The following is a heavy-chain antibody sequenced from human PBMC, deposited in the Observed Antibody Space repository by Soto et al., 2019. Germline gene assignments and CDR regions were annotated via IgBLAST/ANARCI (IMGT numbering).Heavy chain of an antibody. D-gene: IGHD6-13*01. Sequence: SETLSLTCAVYGGSFSGYCWSWIRQPPGKGLEWSGEINHSGSTNYNPSLTIRVTISVATAKNQFSLKLSSVTAADTAVYYCARAHSSWLYYFDYWGQGTLVTVSS. V-gene: IGHV4-34*01. J-gene: IGHJ4*02. CDR3: ARAHSSWLYYFDY. CDR1: GGSFSGYC. CDR2: INHSGST.